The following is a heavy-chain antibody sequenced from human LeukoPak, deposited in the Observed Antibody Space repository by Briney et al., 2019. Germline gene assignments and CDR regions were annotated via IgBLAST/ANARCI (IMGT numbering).Heavy chain of an antibody. CDR3: AKDSDSSGWYVTTDY. CDR2: IDSSGGST. V-gene: IGHV3-23*01. D-gene: IGHD6-19*01. CDR1: GFTLSSYA. Sequence: GGSLRLSCVASGFTLSSYAMCWVRQAPGKGLEWVSTIDSSGGSTYYADSVEGRFTISRDNSKNTLYLQMNSLRVEDTALYFCAKDSDSSGWYVTTDYWGQGTLVTVSS. J-gene: IGHJ4*02.